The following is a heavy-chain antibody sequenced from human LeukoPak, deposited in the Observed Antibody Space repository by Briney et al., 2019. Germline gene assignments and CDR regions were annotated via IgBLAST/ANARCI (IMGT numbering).Heavy chain of an antibody. V-gene: IGHV3-23*01. D-gene: IGHD6-13*01. CDR2: ISGSGGST. CDR3: ARSDIAAAGTGASDI. J-gene: IGHJ3*02. Sequence: PGGSLRLSCAASRFTFSSYAMSWVRRAPGEGLEWVSGISGSGGSTDYADSVKGRFTISRDNSKNTLYLQMNSLRAEDTAVYYCARSDIAAAGTGASDIWGQGTMVTVSS. CDR1: RFTFSSYA.